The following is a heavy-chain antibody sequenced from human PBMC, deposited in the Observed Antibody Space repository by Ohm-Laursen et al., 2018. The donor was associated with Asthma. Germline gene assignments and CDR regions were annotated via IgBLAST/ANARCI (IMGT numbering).Heavy chain of an antibody. J-gene: IGHJ2*01. Sequence: SLRLPCTASGFTFDDYAMHWVRQAPGKGLEWVSGISWNSGSIGYADSVKGRFTISRDNAKNSLYLQMNSLRAEDTALYYCAKDYNQFTKPTWYFDLWGRGTLVTVSS. D-gene: IGHD1-1*01. V-gene: IGHV3-9*01. CDR2: ISWNSGSI. CDR3: AKDYNQFTKPTWYFDL. CDR1: GFTFDDYA.